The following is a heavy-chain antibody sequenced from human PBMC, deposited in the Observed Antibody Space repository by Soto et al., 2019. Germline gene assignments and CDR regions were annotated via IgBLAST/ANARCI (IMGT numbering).Heavy chain of an antibody. CDR3: ATILAHNGGV. CDR1: GGTFSSYA. CDR2: IIPIFGTA. D-gene: IGHD3-16*01. Sequence: GASVKVSCKASGGTFSSYAISWVRQAPGQGLEWMGGIIPIFGTANYAQKFQGRVTITADESTSTAYMELSSLRSEDTAVYYCATILAHNGGVWGQGTTVTVSS. J-gene: IGHJ6*02. V-gene: IGHV1-69*13.